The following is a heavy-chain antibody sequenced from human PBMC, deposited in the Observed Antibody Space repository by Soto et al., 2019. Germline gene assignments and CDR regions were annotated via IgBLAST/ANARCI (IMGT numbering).Heavy chain of an antibody. CDR1: GGTFSSYT. CDR3: ARDFGTVTHVAGGDY. J-gene: IGHJ4*02. D-gene: IGHD4-4*01. V-gene: IGHV1-69*08. Sequence: QVQLVQSGAEVKKPGSSVKVSCKASGGTFSSYTISWVRQAPGQGLEWMGRIIPILGIANYAQKFQGRVTITADKSTSTAYMELSSLRSEDTAVYYCARDFGTVTHVAGGDYWGQGTLVTVSS. CDR2: IIPILGIA.